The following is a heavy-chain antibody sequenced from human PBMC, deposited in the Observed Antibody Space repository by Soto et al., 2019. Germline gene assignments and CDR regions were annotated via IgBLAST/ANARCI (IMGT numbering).Heavy chain of an antibody. CDR3: AGGWGSGWLEFFAS. V-gene: IGHV3-53*01. CDR2: IYRGGGT. D-gene: IGHD6-19*01. Sequence: EVQLVESGGGLIQPGGSLRLSCAASGFSVSGSYMGWVRQAPGKGLEWVSVIYRGGGTYYVDSVKGRFTISRDNSENTLYLQMNSLRADDTAVYYWAGGWGSGWLEFFASWGQGALVTVSS. CDR1: GFSVSGSY. J-gene: IGHJ4*02.